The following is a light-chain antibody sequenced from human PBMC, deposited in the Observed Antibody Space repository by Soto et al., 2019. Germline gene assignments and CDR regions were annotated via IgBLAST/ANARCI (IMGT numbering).Light chain of an antibody. CDR3: CSYAGSSTNYV. Sequence: QSVLTQPASVSGSPGQSITISCTGTSSDVGSYNLVSWYQQHPGKAPKLMIYEVSKRPSGVSNRFSGSKSGNTASLTISGLQAEDEADYYCCSYAGSSTNYVFGTGTKLTVL. CDR1: SSDVGSYNL. V-gene: IGLV2-23*02. CDR2: EVS. J-gene: IGLJ1*01.